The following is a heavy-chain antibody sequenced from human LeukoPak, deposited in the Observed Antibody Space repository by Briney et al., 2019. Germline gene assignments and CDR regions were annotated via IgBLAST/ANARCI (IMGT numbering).Heavy chain of an antibody. CDR3: ARLSKDTVVLPAAMAHYFDY. CDR1: GGSISGYY. CDR2: IHYTGST. V-gene: IGHV4-59*08. D-gene: IGHD2-2*01. J-gene: IGHJ4*02. Sequence: SETLSLTCTVSGGSISGYYWSWIRQPPGKGLQFIGYIHYTGSTNYNPSFESRVTLSVDTSKNQFSLKLRSVTAADTAVYYCARLSKDTVVLPAAMAHYFDYWGQGTLVTVSS.